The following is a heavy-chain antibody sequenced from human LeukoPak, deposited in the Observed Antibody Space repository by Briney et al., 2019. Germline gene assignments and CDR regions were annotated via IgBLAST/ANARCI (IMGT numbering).Heavy chain of an antibody. CDR3: AGLLRYFDWLSPGYFDN. CDR1: GGFISSSSYY. Sequence: SDTQSLTCTVSGGFISSSSYYWRSIRQPPGGGLEWIGSIYYSESTYYNPSLKSRVTLSVDTSKNQFSLKLTCVAAADTAGYYCAGLLRYFDWLSPGYFDNWGQGTLVTVSS. CDR2: IYYSEST. D-gene: IGHD3-9*01. V-gene: IGHV4-39*01. J-gene: IGHJ4*02.